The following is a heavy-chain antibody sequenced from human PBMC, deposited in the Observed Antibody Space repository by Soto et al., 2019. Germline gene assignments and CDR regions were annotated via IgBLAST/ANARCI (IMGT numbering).Heavy chain of an antibody. Sequence: EVQLVESGGGLVQPGGSLRLSCAASGFIFTGYSMNWVRQAPGKGLEWLSYIRIDSNHIGYADSVRGRFTISSDIAKNSLYLQMNSLRDEDTAVYYCARDLSYAFDYWGQGTLVTVSS. J-gene: IGHJ4*02. CDR2: IRIDSNHI. CDR3: ARDLSYAFDY. V-gene: IGHV3-48*02. CDR1: GFIFTGYS. D-gene: IGHD1-26*01.